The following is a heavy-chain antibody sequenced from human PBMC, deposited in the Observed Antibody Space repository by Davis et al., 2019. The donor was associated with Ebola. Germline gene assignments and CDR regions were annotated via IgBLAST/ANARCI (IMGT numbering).Heavy chain of an antibody. CDR1: GFTFSSYY. CDR2: ISSSSNYI. Sequence: GESLKISCAASGFTFSSYYMNWVRQAPGKGLEWVSSISSSSNYIYYADSMKGRFTISRDNAKNSLFLQMNSLKTEDTAVYYCRSNFDYWGQGALVTVSS. J-gene: IGHJ4*02. V-gene: IGHV3-21*03. CDR3: RSNFDY.